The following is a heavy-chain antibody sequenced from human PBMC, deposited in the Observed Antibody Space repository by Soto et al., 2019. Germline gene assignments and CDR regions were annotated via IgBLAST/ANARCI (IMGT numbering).Heavy chain of an antibody. Sequence: VQLVQSAAEVKKPGASVRGSCNASGYTFTSFGLSWVRHAPGQGPEWMGWISPESDKANYAHKFQGRITMTTDTSTTTAYRVLRSLRSDDTAAYYCTRDLFFIAPSTVTPDAYLSQGTLVSVS. J-gene: IGHJ4*02. CDR1: GYTFTSFG. V-gene: IGHV1-18*01. CDR2: ISPESDKA. CDR3: TRDLFFIAPSTVTPDAY. D-gene: IGHD4-17*01.